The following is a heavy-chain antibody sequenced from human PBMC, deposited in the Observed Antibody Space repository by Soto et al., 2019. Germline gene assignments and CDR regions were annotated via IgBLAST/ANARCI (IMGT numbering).Heavy chain of an antibody. D-gene: IGHD6-13*01. CDR2: IYYSGST. J-gene: IGHJ5*02. CDR1: GGSISSGGYY. CDR3: ARAAHYSSPFRWFDP. V-gene: IGHV4-31*03. Sequence: QVQLQESGPGLVKPSQTLSLTCTVSGGSISSGGYYWSWIRQHPGKGLEWIGYIYYSGSTYYNPSLKSRVTIAVDTSKNQCSLKLSSVTAADTAVYYCARAAHYSSPFRWFDPWGQGTLVTVPS.